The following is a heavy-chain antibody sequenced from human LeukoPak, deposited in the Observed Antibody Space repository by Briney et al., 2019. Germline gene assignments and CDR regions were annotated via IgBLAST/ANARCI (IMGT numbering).Heavy chain of an antibody. Sequence: GESLKISCKGSGYSFTSYWIGWVRQMPGKGLEWMGIIYPGDSDTRYSPSFQGQVTISADKSISTAYLQWSSLKASDTAMYYCAIPSFRGPVRQQEDAFDIWGQGTMVTVSS. CDR3: AIPSFRGPVRQQEDAFDI. J-gene: IGHJ3*02. CDR2: IYPGDSDT. D-gene: IGHD1-1*01. CDR1: GYSFTSYW. V-gene: IGHV5-51*01.